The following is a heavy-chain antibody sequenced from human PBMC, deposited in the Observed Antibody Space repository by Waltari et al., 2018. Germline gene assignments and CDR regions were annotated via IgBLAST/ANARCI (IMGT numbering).Heavy chain of an antibody. CDR3: ARFPLDYYDSSGYRAD. CDR1: GGSISRYY. Sequence: QVQLQESGPGLVKPSETLSLTCTVSGGSISRYYWSWIRQPPGKGLEWIGYIYYSGSTNYNPALKGRVTSSVDTSKNQFSLKLSSVTAADTAVYYCARFPLDYYDSSGYRADWGQGTLVTVSS. J-gene: IGHJ4*02. V-gene: IGHV4-59*01. D-gene: IGHD3-22*01. CDR2: IYYSGST.